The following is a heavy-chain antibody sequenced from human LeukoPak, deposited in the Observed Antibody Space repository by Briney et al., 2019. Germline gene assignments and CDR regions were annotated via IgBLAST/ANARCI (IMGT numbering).Heavy chain of an antibody. Sequence: VKPSQTLSLTCTVSGGSISSGSYYWSWIRQPAGKGLEWIGRIYTSGSTNYNPSLKSRVTISVDTSKNQFSLKLSSVTAADTAVYYCARGTSSLRYFDWLLEPDYYYYMDVWGKGTTVTVSS. J-gene: IGHJ6*03. CDR3: ARGTSSLRYFDWLLEPDYYYYMDV. CDR2: IYTSGST. D-gene: IGHD3-9*01. CDR1: GGSISSGSYY. V-gene: IGHV4-61*02.